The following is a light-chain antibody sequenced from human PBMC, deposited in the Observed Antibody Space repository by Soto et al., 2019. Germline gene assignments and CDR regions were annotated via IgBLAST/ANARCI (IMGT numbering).Light chain of an antibody. J-gene: IGKJ1*01. Sequence: DIQMTQSPSSLSASVGDRVTITCRASQGIINYLAWFQQKPGKPPKLLLYAASTLQSGVPYRFSGSGSGTDFTLPISSRQPEEVATYDCQKYNSAPRAFGQGTKVELK. V-gene: IGKV1-27*01. CDR2: AAS. CDR1: QGIINY. CDR3: QKYNSAPRA.